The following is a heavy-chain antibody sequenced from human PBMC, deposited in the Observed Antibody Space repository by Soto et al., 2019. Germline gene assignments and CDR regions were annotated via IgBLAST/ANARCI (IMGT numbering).Heavy chain of an antibody. CDR2: IDSDGSIT. D-gene: IGHD2-21*02. CDR1: GFTFNTW. V-gene: IGHV3-74*01. CDR3: ATLGLQQAF. J-gene: IGHJ4*02. Sequence: LRLSCAASGFTFNTWMHWVRQAPGEGLVWVSSIDSDGSITSYADSVKGRFTISRDNAKNTLYLQMNSLRAEDTAVYYCATLGLQQAFWGQGTLVTVSS.